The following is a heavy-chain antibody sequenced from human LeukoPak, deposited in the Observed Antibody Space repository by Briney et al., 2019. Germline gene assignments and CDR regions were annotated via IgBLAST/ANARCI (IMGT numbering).Heavy chain of an antibody. CDR2: INPNSGGT. CDR1: GYTFTSYG. D-gene: IGHD3-3*01. V-gene: IGHV1-2*06. CDR3: GIAGVVTTIDY. J-gene: IGHJ4*02. Sequence: ASVKVSCKASGYTFTSYGISWARQAPGQGLEWMGRINPNSGGTNYAQKFQGRVTMTRDTSISTAYMELSRLRSDDTAVYYCGIAGVVTTIDYWGQGTLVTVSS.